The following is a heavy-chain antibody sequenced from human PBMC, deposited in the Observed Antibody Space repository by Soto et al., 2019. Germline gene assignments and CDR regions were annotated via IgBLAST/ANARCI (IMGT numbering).Heavy chain of an antibody. Sequence: SLKVSCKASGGTFSSYAISWVRQAPGQGLEWMGGIIPIFGTANYAQKFQGRVTITADKSTSTAYMELSSLRSEDTAVYYCARGESSSGYYYGMDVWGQGTTVTVSS. V-gene: IGHV1-69*06. D-gene: IGHD6-6*01. CDR1: GGTFSSYA. CDR2: IIPIFGTA. J-gene: IGHJ6*02. CDR3: ARGESSSGYYYGMDV.